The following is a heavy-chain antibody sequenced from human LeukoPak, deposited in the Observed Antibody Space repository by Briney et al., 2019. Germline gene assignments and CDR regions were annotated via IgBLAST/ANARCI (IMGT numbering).Heavy chain of an antibody. Sequence: PGGSLRLSCAVSGSTFSDFWMNWVRQAPGQGLEWVASIRQDGSEKTYVDSVKGRLTISRDNTKNSLFLQMNSLRAEDTAVYYCTRDGTAPGLYFDLWGQGTLVTVSS. V-gene: IGHV3-7*01. J-gene: IGHJ4*01. D-gene: IGHD6-13*01. CDR1: GSTFSDFW. CDR3: TRDGTAPGLYFDL. CDR2: IRQDGSEK.